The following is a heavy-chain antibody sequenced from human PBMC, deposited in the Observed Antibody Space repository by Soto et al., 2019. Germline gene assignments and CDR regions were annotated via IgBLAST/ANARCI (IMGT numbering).Heavy chain of an antibody. CDR2: IYYSGST. V-gene: IGHV4-31*03. D-gene: IGHD3-16*02. J-gene: IGHJ5*02. CDR1: GGSISSGGYY. Sequence: QVQLQESGPGLVKPSQTLSLTCTVSGGSISSGGYYWSWIRQHPGKGLEWIGYIYYSGSTYYNPSRKRRVTISVDTSKNQFSLKLSSVTAADTAVYYCASVPLSLPRGDWFDPWGQGTLVTVSS. CDR3: ASVPLSLPRGDWFDP.